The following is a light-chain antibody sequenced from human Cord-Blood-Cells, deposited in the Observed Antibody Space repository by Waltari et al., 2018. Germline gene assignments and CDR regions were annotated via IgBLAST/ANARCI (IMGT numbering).Light chain of an antibody. CDR1: SRDGGSYHL. J-gene: IGLJ2*01. CDR2: EDS. CDR3: CSYAGSSTFVV. Sequence: QSALTQPASVSRSPGQSITISCTRTSRDGGSYHLASAYQQHPGKAPKLMIYEDSKRPSGVSNRFSGSKSGNTASLTISGLQAEDEADYYCCSYAGSSTFVVFGGGTKLTVL. V-gene: IGLV2-23*02.